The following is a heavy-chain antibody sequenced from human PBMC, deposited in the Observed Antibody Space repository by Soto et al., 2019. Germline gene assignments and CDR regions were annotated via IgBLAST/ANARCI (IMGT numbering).Heavy chain of an antibody. J-gene: IGHJ4*02. CDR3: ARAGDAFGYCSSTSCYTELDY. V-gene: IGHV1-69*13. CDR1: GGTFSSYA. Sequence: LVKLSCKASGGTFSSYAISWVRQAPGQGLEWMGGIIPIFGTANYAQKFQGIVTITADESTSTAYMELSSLRSEDTAVYYCARAGDAFGYCSSTSCYTELDYWGQGTLVTVYS. CDR2: IIPIFGTA. D-gene: IGHD2-2*02.